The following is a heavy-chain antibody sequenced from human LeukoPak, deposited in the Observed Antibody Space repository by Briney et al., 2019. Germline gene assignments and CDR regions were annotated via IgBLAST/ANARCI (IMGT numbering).Heavy chain of an antibody. CDR3: ARLSAAVHLGAFDL. D-gene: IGHD3-3*01. CDR1: GVSISPYY. CDR2: IHTSGSN. J-gene: IGHJ3*01. V-gene: IGHV4-4*09. Sequence: PSEALSLTCAVSGVSISPYYWAWIRQPPGKGLEWIGYIHTSGSNNQYPSLKSRVTISVDKSKNHFSLRLTSVTAADTAVYYCARLSAAVHLGAFDLWGQGTMVTVSS.